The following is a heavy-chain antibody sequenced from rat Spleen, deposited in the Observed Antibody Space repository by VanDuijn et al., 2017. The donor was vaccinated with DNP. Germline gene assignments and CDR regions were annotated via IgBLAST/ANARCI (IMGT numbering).Heavy chain of an antibody. D-gene: IGHD4-2*01. J-gene: IGHJ2*01. Sequence: EVQLVESGGGLVQPGRSLKLSCVASGFTFNNYWMTWIRQVPGRGLEWVASIDIDGGGTYYPDSVKGRFTVSRNNAENTAYLQMNSLRSEDTATYYCTRATGFDYWGQGVMVTVSS. CDR2: IDIDGGGT. V-gene: IGHV5-31*01. CDR1: GFTFNNYW. CDR3: TRATGFDY.